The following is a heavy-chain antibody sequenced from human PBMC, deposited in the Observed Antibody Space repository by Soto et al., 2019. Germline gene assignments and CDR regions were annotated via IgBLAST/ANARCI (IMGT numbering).Heavy chain of an antibody. Sequence: XGGLRRSCLASGLSLSSYAMSWVRQAPGKGLEWVSAISDGGGSTFYVDSVKGRFTISRDNSKNTLYLQMNSLRAEDLAVYYCAKGSTYYYDRSGYHPALHYFDYWGQGTLVTSPQ. J-gene: IGHJ4*02. V-gene: IGHV3-23*01. CDR2: ISDGGGST. CDR1: GLSLSSYA. CDR3: AKGSTYYYDRSGYHPALHYFDY. D-gene: IGHD3-22*01.